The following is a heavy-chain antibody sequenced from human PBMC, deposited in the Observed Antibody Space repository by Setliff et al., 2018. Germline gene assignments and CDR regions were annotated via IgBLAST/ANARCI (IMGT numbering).Heavy chain of an antibody. Sequence: PGGSLRLSCAASGFTFSSYWMTWVRHAPGKGLEWVANIKQDGSEKYYVDSVKGRFTISRDNAKNSLFLQMNSLRAEDTALYYCAKFVGYTYGYDYWGRGTLVTVSS. J-gene: IGHJ4*02. V-gene: IGHV3-7*01. CDR3: AKFVGYTYGYDY. D-gene: IGHD5-18*01. CDR2: IKQDGSEK. CDR1: GFTFSSYW.